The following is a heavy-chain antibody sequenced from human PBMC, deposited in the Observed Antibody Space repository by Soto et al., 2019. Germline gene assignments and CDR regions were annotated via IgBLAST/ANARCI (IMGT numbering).Heavy chain of an antibody. CDR1: GYTFTGYY. D-gene: IGHD3-10*01. CDR3: AREQSYYGSGSYYNRAGEAFDI. J-gene: IGHJ3*02. CDR2: INPNRGGT. V-gene: IGHV1-2*04. Sequence: ASVKVSCKASGYTFTGYYMHWVRQAPGQGLEWMGWINPNRGGTNYAQKFQGWVTMTRDTSISTAYMELSRLRSDDTAVYYCAREQSYYGSGSYYNRAGEAFDIWGQGTMVTVSS.